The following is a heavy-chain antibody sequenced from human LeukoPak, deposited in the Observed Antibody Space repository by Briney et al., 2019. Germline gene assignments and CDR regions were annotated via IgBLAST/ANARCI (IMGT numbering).Heavy chain of an antibody. V-gene: IGHV3-33*06. CDR3: AKDWGYYYDSSGFDY. CDR2: IWFDGSNK. Sequence: PGGSLRLSCAASGFTFSNYDMHWVRQAPGKGLEWVAVIWFDGSNKFYADSVKGRFTISRDNSKNTLYLQMNSLRAEDTAVYYCAKDWGYYYDSSGFDYWGQGTLVTVSS. D-gene: IGHD3-22*01. CDR1: GFTFSNYD. J-gene: IGHJ4*02.